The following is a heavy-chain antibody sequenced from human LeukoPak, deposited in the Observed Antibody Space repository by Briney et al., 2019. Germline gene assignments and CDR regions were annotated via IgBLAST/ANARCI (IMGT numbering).Heavy chain of an antibody. CDR2: ISSSSSYI. V-gene: IGHV3-21*01. CDR1: GFTFSSYS. D-gene: IGHD3-3*01. J-gene: IGHJ4*02. Sequence: GGSLRLSCAASGFTFSSYSMNWVRQAPGKGLEWVSSISSSSSYIYYADSVKGRFTISRDNAKNSLYLQMNSLRAEDTAVYYCAKLNNYDLMIDYWGQGTLVTVSS. CDR3: AKLNNYDLMIDY.